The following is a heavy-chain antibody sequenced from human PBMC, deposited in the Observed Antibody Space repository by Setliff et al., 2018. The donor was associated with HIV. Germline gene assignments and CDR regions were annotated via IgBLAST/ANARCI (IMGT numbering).Heavy chain of an antibody. CDR1: GVPFSDYY. J-gene: IGHJ4*02. CDR2: VNHNGNI. CDR3: AITIVGVTTEMY. V-gene: IGHV4-34*01. Sequence: PSETLSLTCGLNGVPFSDYYWNWIRQSPGKGLEWIVEVNHNGNINYNPSLQSRVTVSVDTSKPQSSLKMNSVTAADTAVYYCAITIVGVTTEMYWGQGTLVTVSS. D-gene: IGHD2-21*02.